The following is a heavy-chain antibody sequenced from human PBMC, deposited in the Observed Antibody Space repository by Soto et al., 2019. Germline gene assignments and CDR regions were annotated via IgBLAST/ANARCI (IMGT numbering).Heavy chain of an antibody. CDR1: GFTFSSYA. CDR3: AKDTTVTTSTFDY. D-gene: IGHD4-17*01. Sequence: EVQLLESGGGLVQPGGSLRLSCAASGFTFSSYAMSWVRQAPGKGLEWVSAISGSGGSTYYADSVKGRFTISRDNSKNTLYLQMNSLRAEGTAVYYGAKDTTVTTSTFDYWGQGTLVTVSS. CDR2: ISGSGGST. J-gene: IGHJ4*02. V-gene: IGHV3-23*01.